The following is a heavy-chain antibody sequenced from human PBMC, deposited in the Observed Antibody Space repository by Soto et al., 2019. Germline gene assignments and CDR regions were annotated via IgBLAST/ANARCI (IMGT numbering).Heavy chain of an antibody. CDR2: MNPNSGNT. D-gene: IGHD2-15*01. V-gene: IGHV1-8*01. CDR1: GYTSTSYD. Sequence: ASVKVSCKASGYTSTSYDINWVRQATGQGLEWMGWMNPNSGNTGYAQKFQGRVTMTRNTSISTAYMELSSLRSEDTAVYYCASTYCSGGSCYSPLYYYGMDVWGQGTTVTVSS. J-gene: IGHJ6*02. CDR3: ASTYCSGGSCYSPLYYYGMDV.